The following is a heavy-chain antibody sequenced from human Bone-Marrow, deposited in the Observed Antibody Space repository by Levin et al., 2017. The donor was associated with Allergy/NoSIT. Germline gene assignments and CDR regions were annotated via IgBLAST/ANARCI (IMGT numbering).Heavy chain of an antibody. J-gene: IGHJ6*03. CDR3: ARESRDCSSTSCPPAGYYYYYMTC. V-gene: IGHV1-3*01. Sequence: GESLKISCKASGYTFTSYAMHWVRQAPGQRLEWIGVCNAFIFDSPSSPPFPGRVTITRDTSASTAYMELSSLRSEDTAVYYCARESRDCSSTSCPPAGYYYYYMTCWGKGTTVTVSS. CDR2: CNAFIFDS. CDR1: GYTFTSYA. D-gene: IGHD2-2*01.